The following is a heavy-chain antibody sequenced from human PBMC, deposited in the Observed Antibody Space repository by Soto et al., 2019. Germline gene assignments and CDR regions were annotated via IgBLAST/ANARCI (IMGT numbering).Heavy chain of an antibody. CDR3: AKVRYFDWLLSDFDY. Sequence: HPGGSLRLSCAASGFTFSSYAMSWVRQAPGKGLEWVSAISGSGGSTYYADSVKGRFTISRDNSKNTLYLQMNSLRAEDTAVYYCAKVRYFDWLLSDFDYWGQGTLVTVSS. V-gene: IGHV3-23*01. D-gene: IGHD3-9*01. CDR1: GFTFSSYA. J-gene: IGHJ4*02. CDR2: ISGSGGST.